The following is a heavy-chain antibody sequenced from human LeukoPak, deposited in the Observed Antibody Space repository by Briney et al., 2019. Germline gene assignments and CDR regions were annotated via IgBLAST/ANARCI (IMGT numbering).Heavy chain of an antibody. V-gene: IGHV4-30-2*01. CDR2: IYHSGST. CDR1: GGSISSGGYY. Sequence: SETLSLTCTVSGGSISSGGYYWSWIRQPPGKGLEWIGYIYHSGSTYYNPSLKSRVTISVDRSKNQFSLKLSSVTAADTAVYYCAGSSGWPWVPFDYWGQGTLVTVSS. D-gene: IGHD6-19*01. CDR3: AGSSGWPWVPFDY. J-gene: IGHJ4*02.